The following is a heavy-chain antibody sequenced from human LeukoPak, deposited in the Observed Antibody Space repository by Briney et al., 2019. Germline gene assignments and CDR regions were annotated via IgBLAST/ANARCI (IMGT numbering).Heavy chain of an antibody. CDR3: ARGAGDDLDY. CDR1: GGSVISYY. CDR2: IYTTGST. V-gene: IGHV4-4*07. D-gene: IGHD7-27*01. Sequence: SETLSLTCTVSGGSVISYYWSWIRQPAGKRLEWIGRIYTTGSTNYNPSLKSRVTMSSDTSKNQLSLKLTSVTAADTAVYYCARGAGDDLDYWGQGTLVSVSS. J-gene: IGHJ4*02.